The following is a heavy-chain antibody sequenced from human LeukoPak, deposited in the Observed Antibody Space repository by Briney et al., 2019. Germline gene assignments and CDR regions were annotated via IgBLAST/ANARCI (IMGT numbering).Heavy chain of an antibody. J-gene: IGHJ4*02. D-gene: IGHD3-10*01. CDR3: ARGRFGDSGFDY. Sequence: PSETLSLTCAVYGGSFSGYYWSWIRQPPGKGLEWIGYIYYSGSTNYNPSLKSRVTISVDTSKNQFSLKLSSVTAADTAVYYCARGRFGDSGFDYWGQGTLVTVSS. V-gene: IGHV4-59*01. CDR1: GGSFSGYY. CDR2: IYYSGST.